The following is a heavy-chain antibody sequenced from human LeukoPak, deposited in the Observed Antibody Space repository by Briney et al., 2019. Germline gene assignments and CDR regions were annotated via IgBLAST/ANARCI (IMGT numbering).Heavy chain of an antibody. CDR1: GYTFTGYY. CDR2: INPNSGGT. CDR3: ARGGYSYGYPHMDV. D-gene: IGHD5-18*01. V-gene: IGHV1-2*02. J-gene: IGHJ6*03. Sequence: AASVKVSCKASGYTFTGYYMHWVRQAPGQGLEWMGWINPNSGGTNYAQKFQGRVTMTRDTSISTAYMELSRLRSDDTAVYYCARGGYSYGYPHMDVWGKGATVTVSS.